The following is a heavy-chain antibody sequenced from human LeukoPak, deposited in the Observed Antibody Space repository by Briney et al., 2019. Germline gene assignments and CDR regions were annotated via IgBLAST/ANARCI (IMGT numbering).Heavy chain of an antibody. V-gene: IGHV1-2*02. CDR3: ARKGITGTHDAFDI. CDR2: INPNSGGT. CDR1: GYTFTGYY. Sequence: ASVKVSCKASGYTFTGYYMHWVRQAPGQGLEWMGWINPNSGGTNYAQQFQGRVTMTRDTSISTAYMELSRLRSDDTAVYYCARKGITGTHDAFDIWGQGTMVTVSS. D-gene: IGHD1-7*01. J-gene: IGHJ3*02.